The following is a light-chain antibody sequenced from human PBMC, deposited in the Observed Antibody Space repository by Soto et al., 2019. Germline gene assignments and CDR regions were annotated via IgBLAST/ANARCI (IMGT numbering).Light chain of an antibody. V-gene: IGLV2-14*01. CDR3: SSYKTSSTVVV. Sequence: QSVLTQPASVSGSPGQSITISCPGNSRETGGYNYVSWYQQYPGKAPKLIIFGVSDRPSGVSNRFSGSKSGNTASLTISGLQAEDEADYYCSSYKTSSTVVVFGGGTKVTVL. J-gene: IGLJ2*01. CDR2: GVS. CDR1: SRETGGYNY.